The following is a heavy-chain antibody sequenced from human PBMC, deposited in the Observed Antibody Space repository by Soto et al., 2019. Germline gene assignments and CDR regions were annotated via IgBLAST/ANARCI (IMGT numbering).Heavy chain of an antibody. V-gene: IGHV4-61*01. Sequence: QVQLQESGPGLVKPSETLSLTCTVSGGSVSSGSYYWSWIRQPPGKGLEWIGYIYYSGSTNYNPSLKSPVTISVDTSKNQFSLKLSSVTAADTAVYYCARAPSTVVTGSYWYFDLWGRGTLVTVSS. CDR2: IYYSGST. CDR3: ARAPSTVVTGSYWYFDL. D-gene: IGHD4-17*01. J-gene: IGHJ2*01. CDR1: GGSVSSGSYY.